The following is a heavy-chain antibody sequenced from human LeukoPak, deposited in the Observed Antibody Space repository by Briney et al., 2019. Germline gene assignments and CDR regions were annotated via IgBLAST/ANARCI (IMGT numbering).Heavy chain of an antibody. CDR2: ISSSSSYI. CDR3: ASFTAMGPFDY. CDR1: GFTFSSYS. J-gene: IGHJ4*02. V-gene: IGHV3-21*01. D-gene: IGHD5-18*01. Sequence: TGGSLRLSCAASGFTFSSYSMNWVRQAPGKGLEWVSSISSSSSYIYYADSVKGRFTISRDNSKNTLYLQMNSLRAEDTAVYYCASFTAMGPFDYWGQGTLVTVSS.